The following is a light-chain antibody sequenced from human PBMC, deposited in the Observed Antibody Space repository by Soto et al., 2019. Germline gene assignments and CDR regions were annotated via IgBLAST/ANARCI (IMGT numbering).Light chain of an antibody. V-gene: IGKV1-39*01. Sequence: DIQMTPSPSSLSASVGETITITCRASQSISSSLNWFQHSPGQLPKLLLFAASPLHAGVPSRFSGSGSGTSFSITIRSLQPEDFATYYCQQSFNLPRTVGPGTKVDSK. CDR2: AAS. J-gene: IGKJ1*01. CDR1: QSISSS. CDR3: QQSFNLPRT.